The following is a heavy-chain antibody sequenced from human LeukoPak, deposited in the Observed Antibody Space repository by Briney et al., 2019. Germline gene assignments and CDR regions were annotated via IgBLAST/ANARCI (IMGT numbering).Heavy chain of an antibody. CDR1: GFTFSSYG. Sequence: GRSLRLSCAASGFTFSSYGMHWVRQAPGKGLEWVAVISYDGSNKYYADSVKGRFTISRDNSKNTLYLQMNSLRAEDTAVYYCATDRGWRTSGYHLYYFEYWGQGTLVTFSS. CDR2: ISYDGSNK. V-gene: IGHV3-30*03. J-gene: IGHJ4*02. CDR3: ATDRGWRTSGYHLYYFEY. D-gene: IGHD3-22*01.